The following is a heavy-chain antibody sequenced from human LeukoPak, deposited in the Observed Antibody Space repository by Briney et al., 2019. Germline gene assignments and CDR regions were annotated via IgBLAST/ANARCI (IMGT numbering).Heavy chain of an antibody. CDR3: ATTLTNYCSSTSCYADH. Sequence: GESLKLSCKVAEYTFTNYWIGWVRQVPGKGLEWMGIIYLGDCDTRYRPSFQGQVTISADKSTRTAYLQWSSLKASDTAMYYCATTLTNYCSSTSCYADHWGQGTLVTVSS. V-gene: IGHV5-51*01. CDR2: IYLGDCDT. J-gene: IGHJ4*01. CDR1: EYTFTNYW. D-gene: IGHD2-2*01.